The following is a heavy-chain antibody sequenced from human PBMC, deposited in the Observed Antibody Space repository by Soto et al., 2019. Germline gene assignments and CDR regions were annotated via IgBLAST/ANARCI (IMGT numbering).Heavy chain of an antibody. Sequence: ASVKVSCXASGYTFTNYAIHWVRQAPGQRLEWMGWINAGNGNTKYSQKFQGRVTITRDTSASTAYMELNSLRSEDTAVYYCARPSVWYFDLWGRGTLVTVSS. V-gene: IGHV1-3*01. J-gene: IGHJ2*01. CDR3: ARPSVWYFDL. CDR2: INAGNGNT. CDR1: GYTFTNYA.